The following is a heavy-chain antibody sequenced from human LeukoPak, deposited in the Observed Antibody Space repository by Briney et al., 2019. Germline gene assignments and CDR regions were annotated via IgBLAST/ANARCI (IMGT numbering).Heavy chain of an antibody. CDR2: IYWDGDK. V-gene: IGHV2-5*02. CDR1: GFSLSTRGVA. D-gene: IGHD3-10*01. CDR3: AHKLWTYAFDI. Sequence: SGPTLVNPTQTLTLTCTCSGFSLSTRGVAVGWVRQPPGKALEWLSLIYWDGDKRISPSLKSRLTVTKDTSKNQMVLTMTNVAPVDTATYYCAHKLWTYAFDIWGQGTMVTVSS. J-gene: IGHJ3*02.